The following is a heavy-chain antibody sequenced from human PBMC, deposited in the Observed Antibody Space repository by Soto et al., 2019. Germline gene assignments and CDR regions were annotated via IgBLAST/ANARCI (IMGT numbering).Heavy chain of an antibody. CDR3: ARPLESMVANLDYYLDY. CDR1: GFTFSSYS. D-gene: IGHD5-12*01. J-gene: IGHJ4*02. Sequence: EVQLVESGGGLVKPGGSLRLSCAASGFTFSSYSMNWVRQAPGKGLEWVSSISSSSSYIYYADSVKGRFTISRDNAKNSLYLQMNSLRAEDTAVYYCARPLESMVANLDYYLDYWGQGTLVTVSS. V-gene: IGHV3-21*01. CDR2: ISSSSSYI.